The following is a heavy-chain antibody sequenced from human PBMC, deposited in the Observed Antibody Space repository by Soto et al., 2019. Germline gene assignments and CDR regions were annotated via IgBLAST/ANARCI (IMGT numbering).Heavy chain of an antibody. Sequence: SVNVSCKASGGTFSSYAISWVRQAPGQGLEWMGGIIPIFGTANYAQKFQGRVTITADESTSTAYMELSSLRSEDTAVYYCAIATPYYYDSSGYSDWGQGTLVTVSS. CDR1: GGTFSSYA. J-gene: IGHJ4*02. D-gene: IGHD3-22*01. CDR2: IIPIFGTA. CDR3: AIATPYYYDSSGYSD. V-gene: IGHV1-69*13.